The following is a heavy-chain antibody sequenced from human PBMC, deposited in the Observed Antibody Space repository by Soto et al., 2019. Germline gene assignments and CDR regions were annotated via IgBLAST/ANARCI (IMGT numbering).Heavy chain of an antibody. CDR1: GFTFSSYA. V-gene: IGHV3-30-3*01. J-gene: IGHJ6*02. D-gene: IGHD6-13*01. Sequence: PGGSLRLSCAASGFTFSSYAMHWVRQAPGKGLEWVAVISYDGSNKYYADSVKGRFTISRDNSKNTLYLQMNSLRAEDTAVYYCARDEVGIAAACNYYYYGMVVSGQTPIVSVFS. CDR3: ARDEVGIAAACNYYYYGMVV. CDR2: ISYDGSNK.